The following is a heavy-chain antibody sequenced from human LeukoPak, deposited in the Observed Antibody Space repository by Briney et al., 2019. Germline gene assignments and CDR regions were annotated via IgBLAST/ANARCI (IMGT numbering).Heavy chain of an antibody. Sequence: ASVKVSCKASGYTFTSYDINWVRQATGQGLEWMGWMNPNSGNTGYAQKFQGRVTITRNTSISTAYMELSSLRSEDTAVYYCARAGYCSSTSCAHDAFDIWGQGTMVTVSS. CDR3: ARAGYCSSTSCAHDAFDI. J-gene: IGHJ3*02. CDR1: GYTFTSYD. D-gene: IGHD2-2*01. V-gene: IGHV1-8*03. CDR2: MNPNSGNT.